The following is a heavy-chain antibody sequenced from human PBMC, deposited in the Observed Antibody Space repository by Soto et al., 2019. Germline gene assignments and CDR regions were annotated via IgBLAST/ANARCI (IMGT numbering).Heavy chain of an antibody. Sequence: EVQLVESGGGLVQPGGSLRLSCVASGFTFSSYWMHWVRQAPGKGLVWVSSISNDGSSTSYADPVKGRFTISRDNAKNPLELQKNSLRAEDTAVYYCARLPNKSPQNWGQGTLVIVSP. CDR2: ISNDGSST. V-gene: IGHV3-74*01. CDR3: ARLPNKSPQN. CDR1: GFTFSSYW. J-gene: IGHJ1*01.